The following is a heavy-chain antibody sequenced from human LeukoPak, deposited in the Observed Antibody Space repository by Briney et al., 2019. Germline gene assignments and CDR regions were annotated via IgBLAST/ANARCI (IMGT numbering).Heavy chain of an antibody. Sequence: GGSLRLSRAASGFTFSSYWLTWVRQAPAKGLEWVANIKQDGSEKYYVDSVKGRFTISRDNAKNSLYLEMNSLRAEDTAVYYWARGGRCWYGGYFDYWGQGTLVTVSS. D-gene: IGHD2-15*01. V-gene: IGHV3-7*04. J-gene: IGHJ4*02. CDR3: ARGGRCWYGGYFDY. CDR1: GFTFSSYW. CDR2: IKQDGSEK.